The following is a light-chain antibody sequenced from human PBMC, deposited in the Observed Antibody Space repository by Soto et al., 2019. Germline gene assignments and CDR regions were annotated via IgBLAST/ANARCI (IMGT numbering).Light chain of an antibody. CDR3: QQANSFPLT. J-gene: IGKJ4*01. CDR2: DAS. Sequence: GDRVTITCRASQSISSWLAWYQQKPGKAPKLLIYDASSLESGVPSRFSGSGSGTEFTLIISGLQPEDSATYYCQQANSFPLTFGGGTKVDI. V-gene: IGKV1-5*01. CDR1: QSISSW.